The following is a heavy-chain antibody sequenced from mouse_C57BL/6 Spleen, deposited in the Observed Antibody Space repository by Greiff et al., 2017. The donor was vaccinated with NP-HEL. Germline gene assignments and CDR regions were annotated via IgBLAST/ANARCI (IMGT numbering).Heavy chain of an antibody. V-gene: IGHV1-42*01. Sequence: EVKLMESGPELVKPGASVKISCKASGYSFTGYYMNWVKQSPEKSLEWIGEINPSTGGTTYNQKFKAKATLTVDKSSSTAYMQLKSLTSEDSAVYYCAREDLSYYGNYAHYFDYWGQGTTLTVSS. CDR1: GYSFTGYY. CDR2: INPSTGGT. CDR3: AREDLSYYGNYAHYFDY. J-gene: IGHJ2*01. D-gene: IGHD2-10*01.